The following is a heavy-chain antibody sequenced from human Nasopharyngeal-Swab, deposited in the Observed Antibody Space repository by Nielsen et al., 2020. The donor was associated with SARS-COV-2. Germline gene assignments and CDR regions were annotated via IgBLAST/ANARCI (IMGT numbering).Heavy chain of an antibody. V-gene: IGHV4-31*03. CDR1: GGSISSGGYY. CDR3: ARDKDYGDYWYFEL. Sequence: SETLSLTCTVSGGSISSGGYYWSWIRQHPGKGLEWIGYIYYSGSTYYNPSLKSRVTISVDTSKNQFSLKLSSVTAADTAVYYCARDKDYGDYWYFELWGRGTLVTVSS. CDR2: IYYSGST. J-gene: IGHJ2*01. D-gene: IGHD4-17*01.